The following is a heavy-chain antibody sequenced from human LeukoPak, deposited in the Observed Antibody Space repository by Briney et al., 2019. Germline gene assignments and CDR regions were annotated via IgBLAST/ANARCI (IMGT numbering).Heavy chain of an antibody. CDR2: INHSGST. CDR1: GGSISGYY. V-gene: IGHV4-34*01. CDR3: ARGWEDIVVVPAGPQERPSGYGMDV. D-gene: IGHD2-2*01. J-gene: IGHJ6*02. Sequence: SETLSLTCTVSGGSISGYYWSWIRQPPGKGLEWIGEINHSGSTNYNPSLKSRVTISVDTSKNQFSLRLSSVTAADTAVYYCARGWEDIVVVPAGPQERPSGYGMDVWGQGTTVTVSS.